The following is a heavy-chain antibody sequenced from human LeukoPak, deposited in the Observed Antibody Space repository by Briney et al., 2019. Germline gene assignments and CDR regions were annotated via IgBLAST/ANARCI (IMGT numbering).Heavy chain of an antibody. Sequence: GGSLRLSCAASGFTVSSNYMSWVRQAPGKGLEWVSVIYSGGSTYYADSVKGRFTISRDNAKNSLYLQMNSLRADDTAMYYCARETPYSNSWTDLDYWGQGTLVTVSS. J-gene: IGHJ4*02. CDR3: ARETPYSNSWTDLDY. CDR1: GFTVSSNY. CDR2: IYSGGST. V-gene: IGHV3-53*01. D-gene: IGHD6-13*01.